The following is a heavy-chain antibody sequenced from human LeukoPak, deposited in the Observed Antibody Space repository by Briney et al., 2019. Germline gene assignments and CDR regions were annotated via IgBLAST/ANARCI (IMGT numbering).Heavy chain of an antibody. CDR1: GYTFTSYY. CDR2: INPSGGST. Sequence: EASVKVSCKASGYTFTSYYMHWVRQAAGQGLECMGIINPSGGSTSYAQKFQGRVTMTRDMSTSTVCMELSSLRSEDTAVYYCAREMVYSNTPPDYWGQGTLVTVSS. D-gene: IGHD2-8*01. CDR3: AREMVYSNTPPDY. V-gene: IGHV1-46*01. J-gene: IGHJ4*02.